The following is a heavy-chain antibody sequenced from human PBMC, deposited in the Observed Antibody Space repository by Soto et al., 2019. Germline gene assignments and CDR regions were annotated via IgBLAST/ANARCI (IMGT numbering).Heavy chain of an antibody. CDR3: ARGRYGDY. D-gene: IGHD1-1*01. J-gene: IGHJ4*02. Sequence: QVHLVQSGAEVKKPGASVKVSCKASGYTFTSYGITWVRQAPGQGLEWMGWISAHNGNTDYAQKLQGRVIVTRDTSTSTACMELRSLRSDDTAVDYCARGRYGDYWGQGALVTVSS. V-gene: IGHV1-18*01. CDR1: GYTFTSYG. CDR2: ISAHNGNT.